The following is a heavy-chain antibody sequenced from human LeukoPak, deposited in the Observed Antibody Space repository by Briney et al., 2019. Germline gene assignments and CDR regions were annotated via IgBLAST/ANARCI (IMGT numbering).Heavy chain of an antibody. Sequence: GASVKVSCKASGYTFTSYDINWVRQATGQGLEWMGWMNPNSGNTGYAQKFQGRVTMTRNTSISTAYMELSSLRSEDTAVYYCAKPSGDDYGDYAFDLWGRGTLVTVSS. V-gene: IGHV1-8*01. CDR2: MNPNSGNT. CDR1: GYTFTSYD. D-gene: IGHD4-17*01. J-gene: IGHJ2*01. CDR3: AKPSGDDYGDYAFDL.